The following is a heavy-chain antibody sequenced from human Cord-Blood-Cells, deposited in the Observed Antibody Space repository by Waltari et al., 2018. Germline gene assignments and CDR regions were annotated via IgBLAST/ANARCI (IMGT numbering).Heavy chain of an antibody. J-gene: IGHJ6*02. CDR3: ARDRVLRFLEWLSYYYYYGMDV. V-gene: IGHV1-3*01. D-gene: IGHD3-3*01. CDR1: GYTFTSYA. CDR2: INAGNGNT. Sequence: QVQLVQSGAEVKKPGASVKVSCKASGYTFTSYALHWVRQAPGKRPEWMGWINAGNGNTKYSQKFQGRVTITRDTSASTAYMGLSSLRSEDTAVYYCARDRVLRFLEWLSYYYYYGMDVWGQGTTVTVSS.